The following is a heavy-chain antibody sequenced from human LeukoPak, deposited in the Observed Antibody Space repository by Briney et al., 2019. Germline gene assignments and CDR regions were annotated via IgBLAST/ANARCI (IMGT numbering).Heavy chain of an antibody. CDR1: GGTFSGYY. CDR2: INPGGST. D-gene: IGHD2-15*01. J-gene: IGHJ4*02. Sequence: NPSETLSLTCAVYGGTFSGYYWSWLRQSPGKGLEWIGEINPGGSTNYNPSLESRVIISVDTSKNQFSLKMDSVSAADTAVYYCAREDCSGGDCTSFDYWGQGTLVTVSS. CDR3: AREDCSGGDCTSFDY. V-gene: IGHV4-34*01.